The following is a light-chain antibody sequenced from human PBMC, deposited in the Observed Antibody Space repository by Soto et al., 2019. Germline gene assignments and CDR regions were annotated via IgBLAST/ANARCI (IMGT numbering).Light chain of an antibody. V-gene: IGKV3-11*01. CDR1: QSVSIY. CDR2: DAS. Sequence: EIVLTQSPATLSSSPGESATLSCRASQSVSIYLAWYQQKSGQAPRLLIYDASNRAPGVPARFSGSGYGTDFTLTISSLEPEDLAVYYCQHRSNRPPLTFGGGTKVDFK. J-gene: IGKJ4*01. CDR3: QHRSNRPPLT.